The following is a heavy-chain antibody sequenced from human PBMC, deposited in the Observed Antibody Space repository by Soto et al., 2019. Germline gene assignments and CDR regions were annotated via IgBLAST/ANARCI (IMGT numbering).Heavy chain of an antibody. Sequence: SETLSLTCTVSGGSISSSSYYWGWIRQPPGKGLEWIGSIYYSGSTYYNPSLKSRVTISVDTSKNQFSLRLSSVTAADTAVYYCARQSDPDFPGWFDPWGQGTLVTVSS. CDR3: ARQSDPDFPGWFDP. CDR2: IYYSGST. J-gene: IGHJ5*02. D-gene: IGHD2-21*02. V-gene: IGHV4-39*01. CDR1: GGSISSSSYY.